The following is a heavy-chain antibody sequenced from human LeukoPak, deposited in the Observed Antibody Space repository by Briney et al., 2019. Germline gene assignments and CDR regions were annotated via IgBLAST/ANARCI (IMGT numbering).Heavy chain of an antibody. J-gene: IGHJ6*03. CDR2: ITRGSIYT. D-gene: IGHD1-26*01. CDR1: GFTFSNYN. CDR3: ARDPYNGSYGDDYYYYMDV. V-gene: IGHV3-21*01. Sequence: GGSLRLSCAASGFTFSNYNMNWVRQTPGKGLEWVSSITRGSIYTFYADSVKGRFTISRDNAKNSLSLQMNSLRAEDTAVYYCARDPYNGSYGDDYYYYMDVWGKGTTVNISS.